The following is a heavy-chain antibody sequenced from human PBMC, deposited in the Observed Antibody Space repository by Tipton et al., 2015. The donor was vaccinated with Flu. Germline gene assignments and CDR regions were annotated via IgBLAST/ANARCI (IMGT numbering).Heavy chain of an antibody. J-gene: IGHJ4*02. Sequence: LRLSCTVSGGSISSGSYYWSWIRQPAGKGLEWIGRIYTSGSTNYNPSLKSRVTISVDTSKNQFSLKLSSVTAADTAVYYCARGSAPNYDILTEKYYFDYWGQGTLVTVSS. V-gene: IGHV4-61*02. CDR2: IYTSGST. CDR1: GGSISSGSYY. CDR3: ARGSAPNYDILTEKYYFDY. D-gene: IGHD3-9*01.